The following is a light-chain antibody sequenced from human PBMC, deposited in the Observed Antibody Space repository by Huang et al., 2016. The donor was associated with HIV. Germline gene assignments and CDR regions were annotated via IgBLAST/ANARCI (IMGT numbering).Light chain of an antibody. Sequence: EIVLTQSPATLSLSPGGRVTLSCRASQSVSSYFAWYQQKPGQAPRLLIYATSNRATGVPARFSGSGSGTDFTLTISSLEPEDFANYYCQQRISWPPSYTFGQGTKVEI. J-gene: IGKJ2*01. V-gene: IGKV3-11*01. CDR3: QQRISWPPSYT. CDR2: ATS. CDR1: QSVSSY.